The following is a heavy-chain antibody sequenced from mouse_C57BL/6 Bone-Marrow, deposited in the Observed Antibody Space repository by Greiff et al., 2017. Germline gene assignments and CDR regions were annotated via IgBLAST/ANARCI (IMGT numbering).Heavy chain of an antibody. Sequence: EVKLMESGPGLVKPSQSLSLTCSVTGYSITSGYYWNWIRQFPGNKLEWMGYISYDGSNNYNPSLKNRISITRDTSKNQFFLKLNSVTTEDTATYYCARGYYDYDWCFDVWGTGTTVTVSS. D-gene: IGHD2-4*01. CDR2: ISYDGSN. CDR1: GYSITSGYY. CDR3: ARGYYDYDWCFDV. J-gene: IGHJ1*03. V-gene: IGHV3-6*01.